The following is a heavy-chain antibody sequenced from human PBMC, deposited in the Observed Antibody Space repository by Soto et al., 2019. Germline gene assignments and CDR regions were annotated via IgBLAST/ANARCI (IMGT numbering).Heavy chain of an antibody. CDR3: ARDPARGGGSYLGYFDY. Sequence: TLSRTCTVSGGSIRSGDNDWSWIRHTPWKGLEWIGYIYYRGSTYYNQSLKSRVTISVDTSMNQFSLTLTSVTAADTAVYYCARDPARGGGSYLGYFDYWGQGTLVTVSS. CDR2: IYYRGST. D-gene: IGHD1-26*01. J-gene: IGHJ4*02. V-gene: IGHV4-30-4*01. CDR1: GGSIRSGDND.